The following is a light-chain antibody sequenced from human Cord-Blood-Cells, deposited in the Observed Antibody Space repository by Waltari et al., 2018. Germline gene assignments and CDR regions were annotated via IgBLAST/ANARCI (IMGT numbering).Light chain of an antibody. CDR1: SIDVGGYNY. J-gene: IGLJ3*02. V-gene: IGLV2-14*03. CDR2: DVS. CDR3: SSYTSSSTWV. Sequence: QSALTHPAPVSGSPGQSIPIPCTGTSIDVGGYNYVSWYQQHPGKAPKLMIYDVSNRPAGVSNRCSGSKSDNTASLTISGLQAEDEADYYCSSYTSSSTWVFGGGTKLTVL.